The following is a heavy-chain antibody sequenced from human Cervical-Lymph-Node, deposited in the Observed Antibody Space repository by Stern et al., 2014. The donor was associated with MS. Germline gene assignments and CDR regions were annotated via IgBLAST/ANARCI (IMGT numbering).Heavy chain of an antibody. CDR1: GGTFSDNA. Sequence: QLVQSGAGVKKPGSSVKVSCEASGGTFSDNAFSWVRQAPGQGLEWMGGVIPLFGAADYAQNFQGRVTITADESTVTVYMELSSLRSEDTAVYYCARGAYCGGDCYWGWFESWGQGTLVTVPS. V-gene: IGHV1-69*01. D-gene: IGHD2-21*02. J-gene: IGHJ4*02. CDR2: VIPLFGAA. CDR3: ARGAYCGGDCYWGWFES.